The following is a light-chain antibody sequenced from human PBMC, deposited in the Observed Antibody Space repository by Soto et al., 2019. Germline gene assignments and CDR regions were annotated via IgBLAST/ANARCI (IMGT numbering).Light chain of an antibody. CDR1: QGIGDD. J-gene: IGKJ4*01. CDR3: LQHNRYPHT. Sequence: DIQMTQSPSSLSASVGDRVTITCRASQGIGDDLGWYQQKPGKAPKRLIYAASSLQSGVPSRFSGSGSGTEFTLTISSLQPEDFAIYYCLQHNRYPHTFGGGTKVEIK. V-gene: IGKV1-17*01. CDR2: AAS.